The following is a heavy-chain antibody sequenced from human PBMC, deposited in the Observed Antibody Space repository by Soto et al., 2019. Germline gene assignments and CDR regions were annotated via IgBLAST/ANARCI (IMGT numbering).Heavy chain of an antibody. J-gene: IGHJ6*02. CDR2: INAGNGNT. Sequence: GASVKVSCKASGYTFTSYAMHWVRQAPGQRLEWMGWINAGNGNTKYSQKFQGRVTITRDTSASTAYMELSSLRSEDTAVYYCARDKIAYYYYYYGMDVWGQGTTVTVSS. CDR3: ARDKIAYYYYYYGMDV. CDR1: GYTFTSYA. V-gene: IGHV1-3*01.